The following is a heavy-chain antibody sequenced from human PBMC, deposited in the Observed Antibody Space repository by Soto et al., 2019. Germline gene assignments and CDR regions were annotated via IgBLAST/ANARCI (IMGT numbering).Heavy chain of an antibody. V-gene: IGHV4-4*01. CDR2: VYHTGDT. Sequence: TLSLTCGVSGGTVASSHWWSWVRQSPGRGLEWIGNVYHTGDTNFNPSLQSRVTFSVDKSNNQFSLRLTSVTAADTAVYFCAREIVTAGGNNYFDPWGPGTLVTVSS. CDR1: GGTVASSHW. J-gene: IGHJ5*02. D-gene: IGHD2-21*02. CDR3: AREIVTAGGNNYFDP.